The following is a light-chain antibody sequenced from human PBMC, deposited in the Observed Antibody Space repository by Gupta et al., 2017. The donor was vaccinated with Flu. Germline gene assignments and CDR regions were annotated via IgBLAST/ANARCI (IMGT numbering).Light chain of an antibody. CDR2: EGS. V-gene: IGLV2-23*01. CDR1: SSDIGSYNL. J-gene: IGLJ2*01. Sequence: QSALTQPASVSGSPGQSITISCTGTSSDIGSYNLVSWYQQPPGKAPKLLIYEGSERPSGVSSRFSGSKSGNTASLTISGLQAEDEAAYYCCSYTGRSPVVFGGGTTVTVL. CDR3: CSYTGRSPVV.